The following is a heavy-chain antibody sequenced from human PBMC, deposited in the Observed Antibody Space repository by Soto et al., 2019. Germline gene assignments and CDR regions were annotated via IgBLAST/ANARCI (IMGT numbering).Heavy chain of an antibody. CDR1: GYTLSSYY. D-gene: IGHD4-17*01. V-gene: IGHV1-46*01. CDR2: INPSGGTR. J-gene: IGHJ4*02. Sequence: ASVKVSCKASGYTLSSYYMQWVRQAPGQGLEWMGMINPSGGTRSYAQRFQDRVTVTRDTSTSTVYMELSSLRSEDTAVYYCARLFVGDYAPGYFDYWGQGTLVTVSS. CDR3: ARLFVGDYAPGYFDY.